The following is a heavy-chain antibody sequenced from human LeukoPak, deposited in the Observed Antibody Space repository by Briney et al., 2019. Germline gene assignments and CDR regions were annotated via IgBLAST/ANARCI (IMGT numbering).Heavy chain of an antibody. CDR3: ARDPNLYSGTYNTY. Sequence: GGSLRLTCAVSGVTFSSHWISWVRKAPGRGLEWVANIRQDGSERDYVVSVNGRFSISRVNTKNSVFLQMNSLTPEDTAVYYVARDPNLYSGTYNTYWGQGTLVTVSS. V-gene: IGHV3-7*03. CDR2: IRQDGSER. J-gene: IGHJ4*02. D-gene: IGHD1-26*01. CDR1: GVTFSSHW.